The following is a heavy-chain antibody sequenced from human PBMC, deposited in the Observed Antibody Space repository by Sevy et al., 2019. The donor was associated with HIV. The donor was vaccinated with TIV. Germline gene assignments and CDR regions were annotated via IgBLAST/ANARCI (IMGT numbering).Heavy chain of an antibody. CDR2: ISYDGSNK. CDR3: ARDGGGDFWSGGYYYYYYGMDV. CDR1: GFTFSSYA. Sequence: GGSLRLSCAASGFTFSSYAMHWVRQAPGKGLEWVAVISYDGSNKYYADSVKGRFTISRDNSKNTLYLQMNSLRAEDTAVYYGARDGGGDFWSGGYYYYYYGMDVWGQGTMVTVSS. V-gene: IGHV3-30*04. D-gene: IGHD3-3*01. J-gene: IGHJ6*02.